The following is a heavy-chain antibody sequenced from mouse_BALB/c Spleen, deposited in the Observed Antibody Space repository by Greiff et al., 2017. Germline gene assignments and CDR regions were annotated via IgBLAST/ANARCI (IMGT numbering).Heavy chain of an antibody. CDR1: GFTFSSYG. CDR2: INSNGGST. Sequence: EVKLMESGGGLVQPGGSLKLSCAASGFTFSSYGMSWVRQTPDKRLELVATINSNGGSTYYPDSVKGRFTISRDNAKNTLYLQMSSLKSEDTAMYYCASIYDGYGFAYWGQGTLVTVSA. V-gene: IGHV5-6-3*01. J-gene: IGHJ3*01. CDR3: ASIYDGYGFAY. D-gene: IGHD2-3*01.